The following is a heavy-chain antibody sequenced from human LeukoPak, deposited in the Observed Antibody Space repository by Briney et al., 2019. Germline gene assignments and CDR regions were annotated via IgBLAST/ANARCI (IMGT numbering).Heavy chain of an antibody. CDR1: GGTFSSYA. V-gene: IGHV1-69*13. Sequence: ASVKVSCKASGGTFSSYAISWVRQAPGQGLEWMGGIIPIFGTANYAQKFQGRVTITADESTSTAYMELSSLRSEDTAVYYCARNPNSSGWYPPYYYYGMDVWGQGTTVTVSS. CDR2: IIPIFGTA. CDR3: ARNPNSSGWYPPYYYYGMDV. D-gene: IGHD6-19*01. J-gene: IGHJ6*02.